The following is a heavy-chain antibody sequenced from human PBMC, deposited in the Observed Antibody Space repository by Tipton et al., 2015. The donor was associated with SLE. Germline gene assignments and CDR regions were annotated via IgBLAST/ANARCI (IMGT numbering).Heavy chain of an antibody. CDR2: INHSGST. CDR1: GGSFSGYY. J-gene: IGHJ4*02. CDR3: AKDLQGYYDY. V-gene: IGHV4-34*01. D-gene: IGHD3-22*01. Sequence: TLSLTCAVYGGSFSGYYWSWIRQPPGKGLEWIGEINHSGSTYYSPSLKSRVTISVDTSKNQFSLKLSSVTAADTAVYYCAKDLQGYYDYWGQGTLVTVSS.